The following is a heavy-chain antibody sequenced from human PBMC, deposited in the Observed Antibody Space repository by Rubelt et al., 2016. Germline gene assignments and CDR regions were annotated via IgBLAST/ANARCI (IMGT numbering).Heavy chain of an antibody. D-gene: IGHD3-10*01. CDR2: ISAYNGNT. CDR3: ARDPLPVRGVIMTPTH. CDR1: GYTFTGYY. Sequence: QVQLVQSGAEVKKPGASVKVSCKASGYTFTGYYMHWVRQAPGQGLEWMGWISAYNGNTNYAQKLQGRVTRTTDTSTSTAYMELRGLRSDDTAVYYCARDPLPVRGVIMTPTHWGQGTLVTVSS. J-gene: IGHJ4*02. V-gene: IGHV1-18*04.